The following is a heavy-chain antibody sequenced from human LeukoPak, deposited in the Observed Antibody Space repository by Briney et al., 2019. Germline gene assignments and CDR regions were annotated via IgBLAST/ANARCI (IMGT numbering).Heavy chain of an antibody. D-gene: IGHD6-19*01. Sequence: ASVKVSYKASGGTFSSYAISWVRQAPGQGLEWMGRIIPILGIANYAQKFQGRVTITADKSTSTAYMELSSLRSEDTAVYYCARAPTIAVAGIWFDPWGQGTLVTVSS. CDR2: IIPILGIA. CDR3: ARAPTIAVAGIWFDP. J-gene: IGHJ5*02. CDR1: GGTFSSYA. V-gene: IGHV1-69*04.